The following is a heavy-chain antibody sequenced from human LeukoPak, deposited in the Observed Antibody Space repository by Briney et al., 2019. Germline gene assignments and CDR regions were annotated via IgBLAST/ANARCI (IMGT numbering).Heavy chain of an antibody. J-gene: IGHJ4*02. CDR3: ARGLGYCTSTTCLLRFDY. CDR2: IYRGGST. Sequence: GGSLRLSCAASGFTVSTYYMTWVRQAPGKGLECVSVIYRGGSTYYADSVKGRFTVSRDNSKNTLYLQMNSLRAEDTAMYYCARGLGYCTSTTCLLRFDYWGQGTLVTVSS. D-gene: IGHD2-2*01. V-gene: IGHV3-53*01. CDR1: GFTVSTYY.